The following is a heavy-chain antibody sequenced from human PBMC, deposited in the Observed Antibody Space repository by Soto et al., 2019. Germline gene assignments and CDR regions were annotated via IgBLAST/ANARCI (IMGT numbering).Heavy chain of an antibody. CDR2: ISGDGGST. J-gene: IGHJ2*01. D-gene: IGHD3-22*01. CDR1: GFTFDDYA. Sequence: GGSLRLSCAASGFTFDDYAMHWVRQAPGKGLEWVSLISGDGGSTYYAESVKGRFTISRDNSKNSLYLQMNSLRTEDPALYYCAKGPSRSGYYYHWYFDLWGRGTLVTVSS. CDR3: AKGPSRSGYYYHWYFDL. V-gene: IGHV3-43*02.